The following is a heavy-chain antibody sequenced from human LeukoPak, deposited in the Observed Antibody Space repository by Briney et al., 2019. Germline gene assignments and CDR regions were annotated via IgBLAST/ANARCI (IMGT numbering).Heavy chain of an antibody. V-gene: IGHV3-9*01. J-gene: IGHJ4*02. CDR1: GFTFDDYA. D-gene: IGHD1-26*01. CDR3: ARDRPRGSLSDY. CDR2: ISWNSGNM. Sequence: GRSLRLSCAASGFTFDDYAMHWVRQVPGKGLEWVSGISWNSGNMGYADSVKGRFTISRDNAKNSLYLQMNSLRADDTALYYCARDRPRGSLSDYWGQGTLVTVSS.